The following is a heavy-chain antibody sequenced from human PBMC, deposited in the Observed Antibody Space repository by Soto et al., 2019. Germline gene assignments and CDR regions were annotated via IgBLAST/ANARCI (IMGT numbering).Heavy chain of an antibody. CDR1: GGSISGHS. J-gene: IGHJ4*02. CDR2: IYPSGTT. V-gene: IGHV4-4*07. D-gene: IGHD5-12*01. CDR3: VRGRSYSVYDF. Sequence: SETLSLTCTVSGGSISGHSWIWIRQPAGRGLEWIGHIYPSGTTSYNPPLRSRVTMSLDTSKNQIFLNLTSVTAADTAVFYCVRGRSYSVYDFWGPGTLVTVSS.